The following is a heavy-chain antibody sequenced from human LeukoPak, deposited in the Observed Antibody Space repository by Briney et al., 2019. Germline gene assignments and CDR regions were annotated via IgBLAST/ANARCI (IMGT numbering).Heavy chain of an antibody. Sequence: SQTLSLTCTVSGGSISSGSYYWSWIRQPAGKGLEWIGRIYTSGSTNYNPSLKSRVTMSVDTSKNQFSLKLSSVTAADTAVYYCARGTDSSSWFVFQHWGQGTLVTVSS. D-gene: IGHD6-13*01. V-gene: IGHV4-61*02. CDR2: IYTSGST. CDR1: GGSISSGSYY. CDR3: ARGTDSSSWFVFQH. J-gene: IGHJ1*01.